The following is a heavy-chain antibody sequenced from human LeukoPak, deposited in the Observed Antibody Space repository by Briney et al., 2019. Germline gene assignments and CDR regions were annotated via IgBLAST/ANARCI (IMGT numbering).Heavy chain of an antibody. Sequence: SETLSLTCAVYGGSFSAYYWNWVRQSPGKGLEWLGEVSHSGSTNYNPSLKSRVTISIDTSKKQFSLKLSSVTAADTAIYFCARGRVGAYAFDYWGQGTLVTVSS. CDR3: ARGRVGAYAFDY. CDR2: VSHSGST. CDR1: GGSFSAYY. V-gene: IGHV4-34*01. D-gene: IGHD1-26*01. J-gene: IGHJ4*02.